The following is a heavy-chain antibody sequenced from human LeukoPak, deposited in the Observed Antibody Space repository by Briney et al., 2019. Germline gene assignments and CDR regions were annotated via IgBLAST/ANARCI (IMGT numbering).Heavy chain of an antibody. D-gene: IGHD1-26*01. CDR1: GYTFTSSY. J-gene: IGHJ4*02. CDR2: ISAYNGRT. V-gene: IGHV1-18*01. CDR3: ARGGTYYPCIDY. Sequence: ASVKVSCKASGYTFTSSYINWVRQAPGQRLEWMGWISAYNGRTNYAQKFQGRVTMTTDSSTSTAYMDLTSLRSDDTAVYYCARGGTYYPCIDYWGQGTLLTVSS.